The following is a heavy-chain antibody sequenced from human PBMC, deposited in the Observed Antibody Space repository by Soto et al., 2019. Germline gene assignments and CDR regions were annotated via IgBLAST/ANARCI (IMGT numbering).Heavy chain of an antibody. CDR1: GYTFTSFD. Sequence: ASVKVSCKASGYTFTSFDINWVRQASGQGLEWMGWMNPNSGNTIYAQKFQGRVTMTRNTSINTAYMELSSLRSDDTALYYCARVVLPSSYKITGFGPGGQGTRVTFSS. J-gene: IGHJ5*02. D-gene: IGHD1-1*01. CDR2: MNPNSGNT. CDR3: ARVVLPSSYKITGFGP. V-gene: IGHV1-8*01.